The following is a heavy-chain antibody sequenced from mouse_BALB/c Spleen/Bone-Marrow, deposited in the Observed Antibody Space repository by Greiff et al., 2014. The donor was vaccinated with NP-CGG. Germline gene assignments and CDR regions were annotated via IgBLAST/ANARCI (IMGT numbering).Heavy chain of an antibody. V-gene: IGHV1S81*02. Sequence: VQLQQSGAELVKPGASVKLSCKASGYTFTSYYMYWVKQRPGQGLEWIGEINPSNGGTNFNEKFKSRATLTVDKSSSTAYMQLSSLTFEDSAVYYCTRLPHWGQGTSVTVSS. D-gene: IGHD5-1*01. CDR2: INPSNGGT. J-gene: IGHJ4*01. CDR3: TRLPH. CDR1: GYTFTSYY.